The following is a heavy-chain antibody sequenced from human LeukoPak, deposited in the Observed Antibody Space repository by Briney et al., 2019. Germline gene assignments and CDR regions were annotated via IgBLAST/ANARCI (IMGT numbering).Heavy chain of an antibody. D-gene: IGHD4-23*01. J-gene: IGHJ6*03. CDR2: IYYSGST. CDR1: GGSITSYY. CDR3: ARDLGGKGYYYYYMDV. V-gene: IGHV4-59*12. Sequence: SETLSLTCTVSGGSITSYYWSWIRQPPGKGLEWIGYIYYSGSTYYNPSLKSRVTISVDTSKNQFSLKLSSVTAADTAVYYCARDLGGKGYYYYYMDVWGKGTTVTVSS.